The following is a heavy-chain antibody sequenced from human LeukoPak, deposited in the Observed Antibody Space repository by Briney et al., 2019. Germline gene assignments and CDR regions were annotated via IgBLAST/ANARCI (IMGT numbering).Heavy chain of an antibody. V-gene: IGHV4-4*07. Sequence: SETLSLTCTVSGGSISSDYWTWIRQSAGKGLEWIGRLYSSGSTYYNPSLKSRVTMSLDTSKNQFSLNLSSVTAADTAMYYCARGVSAVTVDSWGQGTLVTVSS. D-gene: IGHD4-17*01. J-gene: IGHJ4*02. CDR1: GGSISSDY. CDR3: ARGVSAVTVDS. CDR2: LYSSGST.